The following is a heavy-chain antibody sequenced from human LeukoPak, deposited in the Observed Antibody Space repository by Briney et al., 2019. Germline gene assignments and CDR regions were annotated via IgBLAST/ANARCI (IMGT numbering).Heavy chain of an antibody. CDR1: GGSFSGYY. CDR3: ARGRYLTTGGGAAAGFLDY. Sequence: KPSETLSLTCDVYGGSFSGYYWSWIRQPPGKGLEWIGEINHRGSTNYNPSLKRRVTISVDTSQNQFSVRLSSVTAADTAVYYCARGRYLTTGGGAAAGFLDYWGQGTLVTVSS. J-gene: IGHJ4*02. D-gene: IGHD6-13*01. V-gene: IGHV4-34*01. CDR2: INHRGST.